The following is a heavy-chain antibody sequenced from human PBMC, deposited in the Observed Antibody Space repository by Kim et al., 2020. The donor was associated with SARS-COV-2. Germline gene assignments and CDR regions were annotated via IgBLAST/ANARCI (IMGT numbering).Heavy chain of an antibody. V-gene: IGHV3-30*18. CDR3: AKVCLSGWYFVYYYYGMDV. CDR2: ISYDGSNK. CDR1: GFTFSSYG. D-gene: IGHD6-19*01. Sequence: GGSLRLSCAASGFTFSSYGMHWVRQAPGKGLEWVSVISYDGSNKYYADSVKGRFTISRDNSKNTLYLQMNSLRAEDTAVYYCAKVCLSGWYFVYYYYGMDVWGQGDTVTVSS. J-gene: IGHJ6*02.